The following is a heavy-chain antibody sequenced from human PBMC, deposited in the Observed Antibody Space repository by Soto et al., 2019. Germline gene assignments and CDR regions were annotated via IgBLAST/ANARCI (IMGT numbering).Heavy chain of an antibody. V-gene: IGHV3-21*01. D-gene: IGHD4-17*01. Sequence: GGSLRLSCAASGFTFSSYSMNWVRQAPGKGLEWVSSISSSSSYIYYADSVKGRFTISRDNAKKSVFLQMNSLRVEDTAVYYCTRMDYDDYEIHYWGQGTLVTVSS. CDR2: ISSSSSYI. J-gene: IGHJ4*02. CDR1: GFTFSSYS. CDR3: TRMDYDDYEIHY.